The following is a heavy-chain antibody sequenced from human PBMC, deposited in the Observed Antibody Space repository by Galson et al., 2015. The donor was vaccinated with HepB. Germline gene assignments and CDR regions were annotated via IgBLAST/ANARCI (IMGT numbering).Heavy chain of an antibody. J-gene: IGHJ4*02. V-gene: IGHV3-30*04. D-gene: IGHD3-16*01. CDR3: ARTFYFDY. Sequence: SLRLSCAASGFTFSSYAMHWVCQAPGKGLEWVAVLSSHGDNEYYADSVKGRFTISRDNSENTVYLQMHSLRVEDTAVYYCARTFYFDYWGQGTLVTVSS. CDR2: LSSHGDNE. CDR1: GFTFSSYA.